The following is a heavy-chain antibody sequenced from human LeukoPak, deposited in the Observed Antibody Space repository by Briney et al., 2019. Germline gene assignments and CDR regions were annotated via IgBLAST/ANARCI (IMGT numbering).Heavy chain of an antibody. Sequence: GGSLRLSCAASGFTFSNYAMSWVRQAPGKGLEWVSGISSDGGTFYPDSVKGRFTISRDNSKNTLYLQMNSLGAADTAIYYCAKEIAAIGLPAVDYWGQGTLVTVSS. CDR3: AKEIAAIGLPAVDY. J-gene: IGHJ4*02. CDR2: ISSDGGT. V-gene: IGHV3-23*01. CDR1: GFTFSNYA. D-gene: IGHD6-13*01.